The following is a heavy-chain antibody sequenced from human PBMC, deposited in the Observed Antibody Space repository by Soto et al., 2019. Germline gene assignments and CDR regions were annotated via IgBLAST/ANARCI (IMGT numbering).Heavy chain of an antibody. CDR2: IYYSGST. Sequence: SETLSLTCTVSGGSISSYYWSWIRQPPGKGLEWIGYIYYSGSTNYNPSLKSRVTISVDTSKNQFSLKLSSVTAADTAVYYCARGLGQVAQPYYYYGMDVWGQGTTVTGSS. CDR3: ARGLGQVAQPYYYYGMDV. CDR1: GGSISSYY. V-gene: IGHV4-59*01. D-gene: IGHD3-16*01. J-gene: IGHJ6*02.